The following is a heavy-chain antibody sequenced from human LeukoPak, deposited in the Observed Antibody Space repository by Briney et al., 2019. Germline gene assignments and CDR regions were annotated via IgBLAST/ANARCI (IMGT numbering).Heavy chain of an antibody. D-gene: IGHD6-13*01. CDR3: AKDILGIAAALVDY. Sequence: PGRSLRLSCAASGFTFSSYGMHWVRQAPGKGLEWVAVIWYDGSNKYYADSVKGRFTISRDNSKNTLYLQMNSLRAEDTAVYYCAKDILGIAAALVDYWGQGTQVTVSS. J-gene: IGHJ4*02. CDR1: GFTFSSYG. CDR2: IWYDGSNK. V-gene: IGHV3-33*06.